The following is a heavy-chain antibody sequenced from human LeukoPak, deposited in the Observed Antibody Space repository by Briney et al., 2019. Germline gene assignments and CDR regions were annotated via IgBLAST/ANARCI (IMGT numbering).Heavy chain of an antibody. CDR1: GGSISSYY. V-gene: IGHV4-4*07. CDR2: IYTSGST. CDR3: ARDRLMVYAGPWFDP. D-gene: IGHD2-8*01. Sequence: SETLSLTCTVSGGSISSYYWSRIRQPAGKGLEWIGRIYTSGSTNYNPSLKSRVTMSVDTSKNQFSLKLSSVTAADTAVYYCARDRLMVYAGPWFDPWGQGTLVTVSS. J-gene: IGHJ5*02.